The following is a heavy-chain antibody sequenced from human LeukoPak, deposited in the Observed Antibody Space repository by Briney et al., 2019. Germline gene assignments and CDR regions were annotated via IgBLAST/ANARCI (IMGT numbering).Heavy chain of an antibody. CDR3: VKGESTSHAMDV. CDR2: ISWNSGSI. J-gene: IGHJ6*02. V-gene: IGHV3-9*01. Sequence: PGGSLRLSCAASGFTFDDYAMHWVRQAPGKGLEWVSGISWNSGSIGYADSVKGRFTISRDNAKNSLYLQMNSLRAEDTALYYCVKGESTSHAMDVWGQGTTVTVSS. D-gene: IGHD2-2*01. CDR1: GFTFDDYA.